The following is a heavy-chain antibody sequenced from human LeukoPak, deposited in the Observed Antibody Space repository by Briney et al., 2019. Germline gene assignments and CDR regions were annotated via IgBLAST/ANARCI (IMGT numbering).Heavy chain of an antibody. CDR1: GFTFSSYG. Sequence: GGSLRLSCAASGFTFSSYGMHWVRQAPGKGLEWVAFIRYDGSNKYYADSVKGRFTISGDNSKNTLYLQMNSLRAEDTAVYYCAKETGPRDAFDIWGQGTMVTVSS. CDR3: AKETGPRDAFDI. V-gene: IGHV3-30*02. CDR2: IRYDGSNK. J-gene: IGHJ3*02.